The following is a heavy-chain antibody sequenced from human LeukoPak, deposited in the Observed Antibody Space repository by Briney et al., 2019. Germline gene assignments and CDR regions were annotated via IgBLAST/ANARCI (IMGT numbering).Heavy chain of an antibody. CDR3: TRDRSRAEDD. Sequence: TEGSLRLSCAASGFTFSGHWMSWVRQAPGKGLEWVANINQGGSDKYYVDSVKGRFTISRDNANNLLYLRMNSLRGEDTAVYYCTRDRSRAEDDWGQGTLVTVSS. CDR1: GFTFSGHW. V-gene: IGHV3-7*01. D-gene: IGHD1-14*01. CDR2: INQGGSDK. J-gene: IGHJ4*02.